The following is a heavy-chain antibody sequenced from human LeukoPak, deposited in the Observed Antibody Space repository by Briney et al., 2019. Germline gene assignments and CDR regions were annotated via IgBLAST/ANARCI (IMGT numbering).Heavy chain of an antibody. CDR1: GYTFTSYY. Sequence: ASVKVSCKASGYTFTSYYMHWVRQAPGQGLEWMGITNPSGGSTSYAQKFQGRVTMTRDTSTSTVYMELSSLRSEDTAVYYCARVVSLKPGIAAAGTSLALDYWGQGTLVTVSS. CDR2: TNPSGGST. J-gene: IGHJ4*02. V-gene: IGHV1-46*01. D-gene: IGHD6-13*01. CDR3: ARVVSLKPGIAAAGTSLALDY.